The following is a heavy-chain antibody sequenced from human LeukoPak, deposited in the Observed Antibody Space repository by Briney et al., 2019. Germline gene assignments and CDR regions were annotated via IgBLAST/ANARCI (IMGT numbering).Heavy chain of an antibody. J-gene: IGHJ4*02. CDR1: GFTFISYA. CDR3: ARENLWFGELGFDY. D-gene: IGHD3-10*01. CDR2: ISFHGTDS. Sequence: PGTSLRLSCAASGFTFISYAIHWVRQAPGKGLEWVAVISFHGTDSFYADSVKGRFTISRDNSKNTLYLQMSSLRADDTAVYYCARENLWFGELGFDYWGQGTLVTVSS. V-gene: IGHV3-30*04.